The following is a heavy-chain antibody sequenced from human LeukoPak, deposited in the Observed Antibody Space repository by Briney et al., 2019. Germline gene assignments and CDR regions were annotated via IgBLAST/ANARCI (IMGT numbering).Heavy chain of an antibody. CDR3: ARGDSGSFDY. CDR1: GFTFSSYA. CDR2: ISGGST. D-gene: IGHD1-26*01. J-gene: IGHJ4*02. Sequence: GGSLRLSCAASGFTFSSYAMSWVRQAPGKGLEWVSSISGGSTYYADSVKGRFTISRDNSRKTLYLQMNSLRADDAAVYYCARGDSGSFDYWGQGTLVTVSS. V-gene: IGHV3-23*01.